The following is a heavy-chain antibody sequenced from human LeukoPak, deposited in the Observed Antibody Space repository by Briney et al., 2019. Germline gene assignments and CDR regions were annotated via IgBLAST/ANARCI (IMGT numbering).Heavy chain of an antibody. CDR3: ARHFAYSSSSYFDY. CDR2: VYYTGST. D-gene: IGHD6-6*01. CDR1: GGSVSNYY. J-gene: IGHJ4*02. Sequence: SETLSLTCSVSGGSVSNYYWSWLRQPPGKGLEWSGYVYYTGSTNYNPSLKSRVTMFEDKSKNQFSLRLYSVTVADTAVYYCARHFAYSSSSYFDYWGQGSLVTVSS. V-gene: IGHV4-59*08.